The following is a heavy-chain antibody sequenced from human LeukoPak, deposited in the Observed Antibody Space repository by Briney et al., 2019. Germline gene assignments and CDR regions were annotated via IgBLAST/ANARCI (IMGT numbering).Heavy chain of an antibody. D-gene: IGHD3-22*01. CDR1: GNSISSGDNY. J-gene: IGHJ6*03. Sequence: SQTLSLTCTVSGNSISSGDNYWSWIRQPAGKGLEWIGYIYYSGSTNYNPSLKSRVTISVDTSKNQFSLKLSSVTAADTAVYYCARVHDDSSGYYWSHYYYYYMDVWGKGTTVTVSS. V-gene: IGHV4-61*10. CDR2: IYYSGST. CDR3: ARVHDDSSGYYWSHYYYYYMDV.